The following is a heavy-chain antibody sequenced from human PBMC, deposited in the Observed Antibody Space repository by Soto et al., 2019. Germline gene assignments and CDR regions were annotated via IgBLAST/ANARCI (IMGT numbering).Heavy chain of an antibody. J-gene: IGHJ4*02. CDR3: AKDQRLLVAAAGTFSDY. CDR2: ISGSGGTT. CDR1: GITFSSYA. D-gene: IGHD6-13*01. Sequence: EVQLLESGGGLVQPGGSLRLSCAASGITFSSYAMSWVRQAPGKGLEWVSGISGSGGTTYYADPVKGRFTISRDNSKNTLYLQINSLRAEDTAVYYCAKDQRLLVAAAGTFSDYWGQGTLVTVSS. V-gene: IGHV3-23*01.